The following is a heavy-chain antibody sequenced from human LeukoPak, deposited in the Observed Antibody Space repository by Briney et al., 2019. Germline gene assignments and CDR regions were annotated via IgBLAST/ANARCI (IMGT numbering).Heavy chain of an antibody. J-gene: IGHJ4*02. D-gene: IGHD6-6*01. CDR2: ISSGSSSI. Sequence: GGSLRLSCAASGFTFSSYWMHWVRQAPGKGLEWVSYISSGSSSIFYAGSVKGRFTISRDNAKNSLYLQMNSLRVEDTAVYYCARGGIAARFAYWGQGTLVIVSS. CDR1: GFTFSSYW. V-gene: IGHV3-48*01. CDR3: ARGGIAARFAY.